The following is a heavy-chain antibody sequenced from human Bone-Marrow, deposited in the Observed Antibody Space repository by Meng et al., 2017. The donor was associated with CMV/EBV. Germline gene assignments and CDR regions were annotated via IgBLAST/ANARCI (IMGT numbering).Heavy chain of an antibody. Sequence: SVKVSCKASGGTFSSYTISWVRQAPGQGLEWMGRIIPILGIANYAQKFQDRVTMTTDTSTSIAYMEVRSLRSDDTAVYYCARKPWSGYYGDFDYWGQGTLVTVSS. V-gene: IGHV1-69*02. J-gene: IGHJ4*02. CDR2: IIPILGIA. CDR1: GGTFSSYT. CDR3: ARKPWSGYYGDFDY. D-gene: IGHD3-3*01.